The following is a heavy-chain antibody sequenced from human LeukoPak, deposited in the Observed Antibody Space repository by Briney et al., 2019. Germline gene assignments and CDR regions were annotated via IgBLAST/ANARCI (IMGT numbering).Heavy chain of an antibody. CDR2: IIPILGIA. CDR3: ARAGKEGRYFDY. J-gene: IGHJ4*02. V-gene: IGHV1-69*04. D-gene: IGHD1-14*01. CDR1: GGTFSCYA. Sequence: SVKVSCKASGGTFSCYAISWERQAPGQGLEWMGRIIPILGIANYAQKFQGRVTITADKSTSTAYMELSSLRSEDTAVYYCARAGKEGRYFDYWGQGTLVTVSS.